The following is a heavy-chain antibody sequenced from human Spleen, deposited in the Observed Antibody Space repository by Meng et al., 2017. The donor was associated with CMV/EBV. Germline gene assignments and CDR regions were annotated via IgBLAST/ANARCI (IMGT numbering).Heavy chain of an antibody. CDR2: ISGSGQDT. V-gene: IGHV3-21*01. CDR3: ARDFRTFCGSPDCYDGFPH. D-gene: IGHD2-21*02. Sequence: LSLTCAASGFSFMAYNMNWVRQAPGKGLEWVSSISGSGQDTYYADSLRGRFTVSRDNRKKSLYLQIDGLRVEDTAVYYCARDFRTFCGSPDCYDGFPHWGQGTLVTVSS. J-gene: IGHJ4*02. CDR1: GFSFMAYN.